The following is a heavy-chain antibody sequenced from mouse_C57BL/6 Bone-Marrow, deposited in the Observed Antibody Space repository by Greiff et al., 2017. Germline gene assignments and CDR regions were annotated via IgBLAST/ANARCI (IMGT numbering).Heavy chain of an antibody. Sequence: QVQLQQSGAELVMPGASVKLSCKASGYTFTSYWMHWVKQRPGQGLEWIGEIDPSDSYTNYNQKFKGKSTLTVDKSSSTAYMPLSSLTSEDSAVYYCAREGNYDYVYAMDYWGQGTSVTVSS. D-gene: IGHD2-4*01. V-gene: IGHV1-69*01. J-gene: IGHJ4*01. CDR3: AREGNYDYVYAMDY. CDR1: GYTFTSYW. CDR2: IDPSDSYT.